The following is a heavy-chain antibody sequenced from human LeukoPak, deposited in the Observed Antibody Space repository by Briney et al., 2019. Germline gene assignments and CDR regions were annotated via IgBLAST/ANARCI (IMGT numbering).Heavy chain of an antibody. CDR2: IYYSGST. CDR3: ARLSNYVFYFDY. Sequence: SETLSLTCTVSGGSISSYYWSWIRQPPGKGLEWIGYIYYSGSTNYNPSLKSRVTISVDTSKNQFSLKLSSVTAADTAVYYCARLSNYVFYFDYWGQGTLVTVSS. CDR1: GGSISSYY. J-gene: IGHJ4*02. V-gene: IGHV4-59*12. D-gene: IGHD4-11*01.